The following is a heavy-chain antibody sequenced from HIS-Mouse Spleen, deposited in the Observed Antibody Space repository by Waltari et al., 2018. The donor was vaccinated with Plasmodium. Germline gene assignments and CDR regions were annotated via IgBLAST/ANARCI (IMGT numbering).Heavy chain of an antibody. Sequence: QVQLQESGPGLVKPSETLSLTCTVSGGSISSYYWSWIRQPPGKGLEWIAYIYYSGSTNYTPALKSRGTISVDTSKNQFSLKLSSVTAADTAVFYCARGGYSSSSYYFDYWGQGTLVTVSS. CDR1: GGSISSYY. CDR3: ARGGYSSSSYYFDY. D-gene: IGHD6-6*01. J-gene: IGHJ4*02. V-gene: IGHV4-59*01. CDR2: IYYSGST.